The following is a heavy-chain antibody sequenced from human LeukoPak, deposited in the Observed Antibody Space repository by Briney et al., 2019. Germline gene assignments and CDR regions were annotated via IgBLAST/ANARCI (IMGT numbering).Heavy chain of an antibody. CDR3: ASLMVRGARDWFDP. CDR2: INHNGNVN. D-gene: IGHD3-10*01. J-gene: IGHJ5*02. CDR1: GFTFSNYA. V-gene: IGHV3-7*01. Sequence: QPGGSLRLSCAASGFTFSNYAMNWARQAPGEGLEWVASINHNGNVNYYVDSVKGRFTISRDNAKNTLYLQMNSLRAEDTAVYYCASLMVRGARDWFDPWGQGTLVTVSS.